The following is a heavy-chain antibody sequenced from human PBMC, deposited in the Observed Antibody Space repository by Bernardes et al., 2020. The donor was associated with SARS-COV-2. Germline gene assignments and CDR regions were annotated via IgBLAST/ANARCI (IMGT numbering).Heavy chain of an antibody. CDR1: GYSFTRYW. CDR3: ARPIHPDSSSLDY. Sequence: GGSLKISCKGSGYSFTRYWIGWVRPMPGKGLEWMGIIYPGDSDTRYSPSFQGQVTFSVDKSISTAYLQWSSLKASDTAMYFCARPIHPDSSSLDYWGQGTLGTVSS. V-gene: IGHV5-51*01. D-gene: IGHD6-6*01. CDR2: IYPGDSDT. J-gene: IGHJ4*02.